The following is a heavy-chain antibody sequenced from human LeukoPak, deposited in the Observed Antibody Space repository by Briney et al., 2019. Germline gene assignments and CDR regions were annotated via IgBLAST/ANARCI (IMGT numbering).Heavy chain of an antibody. CDR3: AKVAKYYYGSETYFFFED. D-gene: IGHD3-10*01. CDR2: INHSGST. CDR1: GGSFSGYY. V-gene: IGHV4-34*01. Sequence: SETLSLTCIVYGGSFSGYYWSWIRQPPGKGLEWIGEINHSGSTNYNPSLKSRVTISVDTSKNQFSLKLSSVTAADTAVYYCAKVAKYYYGSETYFFFEDWGQGTLVTVSS. J-gene: IGHJ4*02.